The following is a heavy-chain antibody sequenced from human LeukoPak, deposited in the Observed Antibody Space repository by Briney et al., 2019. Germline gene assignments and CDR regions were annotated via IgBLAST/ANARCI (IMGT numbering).Heavy chain of an antibody. D-gene: IGHD2-21*02. CDR3: ARGMAYCGGDCPSDY. J-gene: IGHJ4*02. CDR2: ISYDGSSI. CDR1: GFTFSSYA. V-gene: IGHV3-30-3*01. Sequence: TGRSLRLSCAASGFTFSSYAMHWVRQAPGKGLEWVAVISYDGSSIYYADSVKGRFTISRDNSKNTLYLQMNSLRAEDTAVYYCARGMAYCGGDCPSDYWGQGTLVTVSS.